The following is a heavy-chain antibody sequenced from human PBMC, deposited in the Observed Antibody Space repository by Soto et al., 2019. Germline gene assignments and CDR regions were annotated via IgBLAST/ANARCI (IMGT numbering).Heavy chain of an antibody. CDR2: IYHSGST. V-gene: IGHV4-59*01. CDR3: AMGQLWAAQIYY. CDR1: GVSISSYY. Sequence: SETLSLTCTASGVSISSYYWSWVWQAPGKGLEWIGYIYHSGSTNYNPSLKSRVIISVDTSKNQFSLKLSSVTAADTAVYYCAMGQLWAAQIYYWGQGTLVTVSS. J-gene: IGHJ4*02. D-gene: IGHD6-6*01.